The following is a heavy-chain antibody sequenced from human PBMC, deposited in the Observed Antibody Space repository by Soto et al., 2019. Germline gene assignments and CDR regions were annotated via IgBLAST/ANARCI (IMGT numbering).Heavy chain of an antibody. V-gene: IGHV4-4*07. J-gene: IGHJ4*02. Sequence: QVQLQESGPGLVKPSETLSLICTVSGDSIRGYSWSWTRQPAGKGLEWIGRIYPSGSTNYSPSLKRRVTMSLDTSKNQVSLILTSVTAADTAVYYCARDSSHDSGDYVSDFWGQGSLVTVSS. CDR3: ARDSSHDSGDYVSDF. CDR1: GDSIRGYS. D-gene: IGHD4-17*01. CDR2: IYPSGST.